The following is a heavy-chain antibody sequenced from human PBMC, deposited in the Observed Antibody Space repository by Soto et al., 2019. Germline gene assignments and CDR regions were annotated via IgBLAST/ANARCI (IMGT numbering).Heavy chain of an antibody. V-gene: IGHV3-33*08. CDR1: AFTFSSYW. Sequence: GGSLRLSCAASAFTFSSYWMHWVRQAPGKGLEWVAVIWYDGSNKYYADSVKGRFTISRDNSKNTLYLQMNSLRAEDTAVYYCARDASSSWYPLYYFDYWGQGTLVTVSS. CDR3: ARDASSSWYPLYYFDY. D-gene: IGHD6-13*01. CDR2: IWYDGSNK. J-gene: IGHJ4*02.